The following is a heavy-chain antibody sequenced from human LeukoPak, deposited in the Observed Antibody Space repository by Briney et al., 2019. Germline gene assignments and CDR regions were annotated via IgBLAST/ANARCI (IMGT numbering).Heavy chain of an antibody. V-gene: IGHV1-8*01. Sequence: ASVKVSRKASGYTFTSYDINWVRQATGQGLEWMGWMNPNSGNTGYAQKFQGRVTMTRNTSISTAYMELSSLRSDDTAVYYCAREYDSSGYLGYWGQGTLVTVSS. D-gene: IGHD3-22*01. CDR2: MNPNSGNT. CDR3: AREYDSSGYLGY. CDR1: GYTFTSYD. J-gene: IGHJ4*02.